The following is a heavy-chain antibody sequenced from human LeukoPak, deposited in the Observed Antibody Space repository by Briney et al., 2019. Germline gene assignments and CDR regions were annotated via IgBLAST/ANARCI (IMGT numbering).Heavy chain of an antibody. CDR3: ARDGPYYYGSGDAFDI. D-gene: IGHD3-10*01. CDR2: INPNSGNT. V-gene: IGHV1-8*03. CDR1: GYTFTSYD. J-gene: IGHJ3*02. Sequence: ASVKVSCKASGYTFTSYDINWVRQATGQGLEWMGWINPNSGNTGYAPKFQGRVTLTRDTSISTAYMELNSLRSDDTAVYYCARDGPYYYGSGDAFDIWGQGTMVTVSS.